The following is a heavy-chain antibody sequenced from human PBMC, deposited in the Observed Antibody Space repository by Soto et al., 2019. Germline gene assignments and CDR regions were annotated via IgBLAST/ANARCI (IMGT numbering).Heavy chain of an antibody. CDR1: GGTFSSYA. D-gene: IGHD2-21*02. J-gene: IGHJ4*02. CDR3: ARDYQPLLLGVGHTFDY. Sequence: QVQLVQSGAEVKKPGSSVKVSCKASGGTFSSYAISWVRQAPGQGLEWMGGIIPIFDSPNYAQKFQGRVTITADESTSTAYWEPNSLRSENTAFYYCARDYQPLLLGVGHTFDYWGQGTLVTVSS. V-gene: IGHV1-69*12. CDR2: IIPIFDSP.